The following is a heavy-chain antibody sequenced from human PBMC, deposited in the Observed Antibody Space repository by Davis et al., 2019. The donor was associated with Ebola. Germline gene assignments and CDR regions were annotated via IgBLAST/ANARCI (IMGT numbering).Heavy chain of an antibody. CDR2: TSHHPDYT. D-gene: IGHD6-19*01. J-gene: IGHJ4*02. CDR3: ARGPSYSNGWYAPIDY. Sequence: SETLSLTCAVYGGSFTDYFWSWIRQPPGKGLEWIGETSHHPDYTNYNPSLKSRVTISVDKSKNQFSLSLTSVTAADTAVYYCARGPSYSNGWYAPIDYWGQGILVTVSS. CDR1: GGSFTDYF. V-gene: IGHV4-34*01.